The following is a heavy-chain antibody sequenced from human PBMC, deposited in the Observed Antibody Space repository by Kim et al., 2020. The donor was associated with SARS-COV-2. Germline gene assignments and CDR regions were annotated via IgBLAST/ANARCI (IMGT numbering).Heavy chain of an antibody. D-gene: IGHD6-13*01. V-gene: IGHV3-64D*09. CDR1: GFTFSSYA. J-gene: IGHJ5*02. CDR2: ISSNGGST. Sequence: GGSLRLSCSASGFTFSSYAMHWVRRAPGKGLEYVSAISSNGGSTYYADSVKGRFTISRDNSKNTLYLQMSSLRAEDTAVYYCVKESFQLVRAVWFDPWGQGTLVTVSS. CDR3: VKESFQLVRAVWFDP.